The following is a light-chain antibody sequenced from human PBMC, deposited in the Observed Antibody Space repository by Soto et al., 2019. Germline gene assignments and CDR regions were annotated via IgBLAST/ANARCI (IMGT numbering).Light chain of an antibody. V-gene: IGKV3-11*01. CDR1: QPVYTY. Sequence: IVVTHSPSTLSLSPVERATLSCRARQPVYTYLSFYQHKPGQAPRLLIYGVSTRATGVPARFSGSGSGTDFTLTITSLEPEDSAVYSCHQRYNWLTFGGGTKVDI. J-gene: IGKJ4*01. CDR2: GVS. CDR3: HQRYNWLT.